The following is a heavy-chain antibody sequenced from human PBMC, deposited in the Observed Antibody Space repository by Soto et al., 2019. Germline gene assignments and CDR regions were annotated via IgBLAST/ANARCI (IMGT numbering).Heavy chain of an antibody. D-gene: IGHD1-26*01. CDR2: IYHSGST. V-gene: IGHV4-30-2*01. CDR1: GGSISSGGYS. J-gene: IGHJ4*02. CDR3: ARVISYGYFDY. Sequence: PSETLSLTCAVSGGSISSGGYSWSWIRQPPGKGLEWIGYIYHSGSTYYNPSLKSRVTISVDTSKNQFSLKLSSVTAADTAVYYCARVISYGYFDYWGQGTLVSVSS.